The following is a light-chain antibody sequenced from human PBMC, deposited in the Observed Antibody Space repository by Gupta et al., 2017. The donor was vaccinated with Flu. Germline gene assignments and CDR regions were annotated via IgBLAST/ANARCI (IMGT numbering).Light chain of an antibody. CDR1: QSVSSN. Sequence: DIRMTQSPSTLSVAPGDSVTLSCRASQSVSSNLAWYQQKPGQAPRLLIYDASTRATGFPARFSGSGSGTEFTLTISSLQSEDIAVYYCQQYNNWPRTFGQGTKVEIK. V-gene: IGKV3-15*01. CDR2: DAS. J-gene: IGKJ1*01. CDR3: QQYNNWPRT.